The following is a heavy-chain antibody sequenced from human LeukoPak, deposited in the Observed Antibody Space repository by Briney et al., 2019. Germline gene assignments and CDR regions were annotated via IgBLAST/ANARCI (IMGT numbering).Heavy chain of an antibody. CDR3: ARMPGGSYYFYYYYMDV. Sequence: GGSLRLSCAASGFTLSSYAMSWVRQAPGKGLEWVSAISGSGGSTYYADSVKGRFTISRDNSKNTLYLQMNSLRAEDTAVYYCARMPGGSYYFYYYYMDVWGKGTTVTVSS. D-gene: IGHD1-26*01. V-gene: IGHV3-23*01. J-gene: IGHJ6*03. CDR1: GFTLSSYA. CDR2: ISGSGGST.